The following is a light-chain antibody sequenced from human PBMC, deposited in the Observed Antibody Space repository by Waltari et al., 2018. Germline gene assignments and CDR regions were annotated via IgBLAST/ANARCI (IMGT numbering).Light chain of an antibody. CDR2: STN. V-gene: IGLV8-61*01. J-gene: IGLJ2*01. CDR1: SGSVSTNYY. Sequence: QTVVTQEPSFSVSPGGPVTLTCGLSSGSVSTNYYPSWYQQTPGQAPRTPIYSTNDRSSGVPDRFTGSIYRTKAALTIKGAQADDESDYYCVLYMGSGISQFGGGTKLTVL. CDR3: VLYMGSGISQ.